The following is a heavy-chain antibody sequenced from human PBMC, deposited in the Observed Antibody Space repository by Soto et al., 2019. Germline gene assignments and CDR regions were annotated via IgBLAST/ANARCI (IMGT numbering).Heavy chain of an antibody. D-gene: IGHD1-20*01. V-gene: IGHV1-69*01. CDR2: IIPIFGTA. Sequence: QVQLVQSGAEVKKPGSSVKVSCKASGGTFSSYAISWVRQAPGQGLEWMGGIIPIFGTANYAQKFQGRVTITADESTSTAYMELSSLRSEDTAVYYCASPVTGTTRAYYYCYGMDVWGQGTTVTVSS. CDR3: ASPVTGTTRAYYYCYGMDV. J-gene: IGHJ6*02. CDR1: GGTFSSYA.